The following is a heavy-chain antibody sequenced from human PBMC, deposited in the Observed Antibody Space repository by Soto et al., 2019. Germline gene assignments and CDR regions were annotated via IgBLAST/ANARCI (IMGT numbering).Heavy chain of an antibody. D-gene: IGHD6-13*01. CDR2: IYYSGST. CDR1: GGSISSSSYY. V-gene: IGHV4-39*01. J-gene: IGHJ4*02. CDR3: ARGQRSSSWSIFDY. Sequence: PSETLSLTCTVSGGSISSSSYYWGWIRQPPGKGLEWIGSIYYSGSTYYTPSLKSRVTISVDTSKNQFSLKLSSVTAADTAVYYCARGQRSSSWSIFDYWGQGTLVTVSS.